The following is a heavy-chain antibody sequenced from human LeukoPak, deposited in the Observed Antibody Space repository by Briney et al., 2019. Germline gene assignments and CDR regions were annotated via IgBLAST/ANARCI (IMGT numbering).Heavy chain of an antibody. Sequence: SETLSLTCAVYGGSLSGYYWSWIRQPPGKGLEWIGEINHSGSTNYNPSLKSRVTISVDTSKNQFSLKLSSVTAADTAVYYCARSKRWLLYWYFDLWGRGTLVTVSS. V-gene: IGHV4-34*01. J-gene: IGHJ2*01. CDR3: ARSKRWLLYWYFDL. CDR1: GGSLSGYY. D-gene: IGHD5-24*01. CDR2: INHSGST.